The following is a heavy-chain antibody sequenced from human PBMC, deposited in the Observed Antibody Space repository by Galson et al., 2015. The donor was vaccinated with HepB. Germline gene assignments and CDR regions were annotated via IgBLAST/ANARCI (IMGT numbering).Heavy chain of an antibody. CDR1: GFTFSSYW. D-gene: IGHD3-22*01. CDR2: IKSKSEGGAT. V-gene: IGHV3-15*01. Sequence: SLRLSCAASGFTFSSYWMSWVRQAPGKGLEWVGRIKSKSEGGATDYAAPVKGRFTISRDDSKNTLFLQMNSLKTEDTAVYYCSTIIRGSSHDSGGYFGWWGQGTLATVSS. CDR3: STIIRGSSHDSGGYFGW. J-gene: IGHJ4*02.